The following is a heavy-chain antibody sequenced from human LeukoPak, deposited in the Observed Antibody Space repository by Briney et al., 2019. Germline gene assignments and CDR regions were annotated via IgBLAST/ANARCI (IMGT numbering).Heavy chain of an antibody. V-gene: IGHV1-46*01. CDR3: ARSRLVSGRLPHPFDY. CDR1: GYTFTSYY. Sequence: ASVKVSCKASGYTFTSYYMHWVRQAPGQGLEWMGIINPSGGSTSYAQKFQGRVTMTRDTSTSTVYMELSSLRSEATAVNYCARSRLVSGRLPHPFDYWGQGTLVTVSS. D-gene: IGHD6-19*01. J-gene: IGHJ4*02. CDR2: INPSGGST.